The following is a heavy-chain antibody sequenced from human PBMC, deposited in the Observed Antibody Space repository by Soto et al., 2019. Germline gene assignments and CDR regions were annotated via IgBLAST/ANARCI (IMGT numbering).Heavy chain of an antibody. V-gene: IGHV3-30-3*01. Sequence: GGSLRLSCAASGFTFSSYAMHWVRQAPGKGLEWVAVISYDGSNKYYADSVKGRFTISRDDSKKTAYLQMNSLESEDTAVYYCSRDDSDWFFNWGRGTLVTVS. D-gene: IGHD3-9*01. J-gene: IGHJ4*02. CDR2: ISYDGSNK. CDR3: SRDDSDWFFN. CDR1: GFTFSSYA.